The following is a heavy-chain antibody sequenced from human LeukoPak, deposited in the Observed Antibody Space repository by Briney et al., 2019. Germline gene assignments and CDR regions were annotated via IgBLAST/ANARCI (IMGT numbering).Heavy chain of an antibody. J-gene: IGHJ4*02. Sequence: GGPLRLSCAASGFTFSNYAMSWVRQAPGKGLEWVSAITGSGGNTYYADSVKGRFTISRDNSKNTVFLQMNSLRAEDMAVYYCAKWGDYDVLTGYYVSDYWGQGTLVTVSS. CDR1: GFTFSNYA. V-gene: IGHV3-23*01. CDR3: AKWGDYDVLTGYYVSDY. CDR2: ITGSGGNT. D-gene: IGHD3-9*01.